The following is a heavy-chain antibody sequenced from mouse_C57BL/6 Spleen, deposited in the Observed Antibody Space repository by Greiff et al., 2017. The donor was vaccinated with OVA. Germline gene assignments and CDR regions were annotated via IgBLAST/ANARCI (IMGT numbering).Heavy chain of an antibody. V-gene: IGHV1-50*01. Sequence: QVQLQQPGAELVKPGASVKLSCKASGYTFTSYWMQWVKQRPGQGLEWIGEIDPSDSYTNYNQKFKGKATLTVDTSSSTAYMQLSSLTSEDSAVYYGGRHGNSSNYAMDYWGQGTSVTVSS. CDR3: GRHGNSSNYAMDY. J-gene: IGHJ4*01. D-gene: IGHD2-1*01. CDR1: GYTFTSYW. CDR2: IDPSDSYT.